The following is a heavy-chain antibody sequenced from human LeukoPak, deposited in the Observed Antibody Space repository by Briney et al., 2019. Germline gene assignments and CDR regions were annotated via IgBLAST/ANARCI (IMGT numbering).Heavy chain of an antibody. CDR2: ISSSSSYI. CDR3: ARGGLGLELNYYYYYMDV. Sequence: GGSLRLSCAASGFTFSSYSMNWVRQAPGKGLEWVSSISSSSSYIYYADSVKGRFTISRDNAKNSLYLQMNSLRAEDTAVYYCARGGLGLELNYYYYYMDVWGKGTTVTVSS. CDR1: GFTFSSYS. J-gene: IGHJ6*03. D-gene: IGHD1-7*01. V-gene: IGHV3-21*01.